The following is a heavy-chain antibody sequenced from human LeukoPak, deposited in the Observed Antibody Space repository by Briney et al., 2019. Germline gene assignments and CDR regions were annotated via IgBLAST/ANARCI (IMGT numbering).Heavy chain of an antibody. CDR3: ARQGPGYCSSTSCYGVGY. D-gene: IGHD2-2*01. Sequence: ASVKVSCKASGYTFTSHAMNWVRQAPGQGLEWMGWINTNTGNPTYAQAFTGRFVFSLDASVSTAYLQISSLKAEDTAVYYCARQGPGYCSSTSCYGVGYWGQGTLVTVSS. J-gene: IGHJ4*02. CDR2: INTNTGNP. CDR1: GYTFTSHA. V-gene: IGHV7-4-1*02.